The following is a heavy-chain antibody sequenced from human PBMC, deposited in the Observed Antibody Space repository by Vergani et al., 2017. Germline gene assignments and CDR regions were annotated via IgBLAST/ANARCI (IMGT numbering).Heavy chain of an antibody. V-gene: IGHV2-5*04. CDR2: IYWNDDQ. CDR3: SYRKTECGTTCFCYPFYYYYYMDV. Sequence: QITLKESGPTLVKPTQALTLTCTFSGFSLNTRGVSVAWIRQPPGKALDWLALIYWNDDQHYSPSLNNRVTITKDTSKNQVVLTMTNMDYVDTGSYYCSYRKTECGTTCFCYPFYYYYYMDVCGKGTTVAVFS. CDR1: GFSLNTRGVS. J-gene: IGHJ6*03. D-gene: IGHD1-7*01.